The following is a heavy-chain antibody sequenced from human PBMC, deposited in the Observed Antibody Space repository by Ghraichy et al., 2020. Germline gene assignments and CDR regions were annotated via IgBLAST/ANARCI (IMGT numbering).Heavy chain of an antibody. J-gene: IGHJ4*02. CDR1: GGSISSSSYY. CDR3: AKASKGAYTGSDY. Sequence: SETLSLTCTVSGGSISSSSYYWGWIRQPPGKGLEWIGSIHYSGSTYYNPSLMSRVTISIDTSRNQFSLELRSVTAADTAVYYCAKASKGAYTGSDYWGQGTLVTGSS. CDR2: IHYSGST. D-gene: IGHD2-21*01. V-gene: IGHV4-39*01.